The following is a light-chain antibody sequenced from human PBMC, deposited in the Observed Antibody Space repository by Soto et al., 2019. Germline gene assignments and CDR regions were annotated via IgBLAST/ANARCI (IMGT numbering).Light chain of an antibody. J-gene: IGKJ4*01. CDR1: QSVSSN. Sequence: EIVMPQSPATLSVSTGERATLSCRASQSVSSNLAWYQQKPGQAPRLLIYGASTRATGIPARFSGSGSGTEFTLTISSLQSEDFAVYYCQQYNNWPLTFGG. CDR2: GAS. V-gene: IGKV3-15*01. CDR3: QQYNNWPLT.